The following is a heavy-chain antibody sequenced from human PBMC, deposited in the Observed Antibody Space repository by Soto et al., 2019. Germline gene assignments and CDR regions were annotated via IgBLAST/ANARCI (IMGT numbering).Heavy chain of an antibody. CDR3: AKDQGDTTSWTYFYGMDY. D-gene: IGHD6-6*01. Sequence: QVQLVQSGAEVKKPGASVKVSCKASGYTFTTYGINWVRRARGQGLEWMGWISTYSGNTKYAHKLQGRVSMTTDTSRSISYMAVRRLRSDDTAVYYCAKDQGDTTSWTYFYGMDYWGQGTAVTVSS. J-gene: IGHJ6*02. CDR1: GYTFTTYG. V-gene: IGHV1-18*01. CDR2: ISTYSGNT.